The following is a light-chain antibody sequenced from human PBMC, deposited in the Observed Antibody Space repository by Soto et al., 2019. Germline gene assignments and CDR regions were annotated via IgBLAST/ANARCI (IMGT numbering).Light chain of an antibody. CDR1: SSDVGGYKF. CDR2: EVS. Sequence: QSALTQPASVSGSPGQSITISCTGTSSDVGGYKFVSWYQQHPGKAPKLMIYEVSNWPSGVSSRFSGSKSGNTASLTISGLQAEDEADYYCGSYTGSIYVFGPGTNLTVL. CDR3: GSYTGSIYV. J-gene: IGLJ1*01. V-gene: IGLV2-14*01.